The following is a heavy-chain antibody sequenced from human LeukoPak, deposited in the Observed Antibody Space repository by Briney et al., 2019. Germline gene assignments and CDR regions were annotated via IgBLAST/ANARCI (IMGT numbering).Heavy chain of an antibody. V-gene: IGHV4-59*01. Sequence: SETLSLTCTVSGGSMGSYYWSWIRQPPGKGLEWIGYLYNSGSTNNNPSLKSRVIISVDTSKNQFSLKLSSVTPADTAVYYCARHGSGYSYDYWGQGTLVTVSS. CDR3: ARHGSGYSYDY. CDR2: LYNSGST. D-gene: IGHD5-18*01. J-gene: IGHJ4*02. CDR1: GGSMGSYY.